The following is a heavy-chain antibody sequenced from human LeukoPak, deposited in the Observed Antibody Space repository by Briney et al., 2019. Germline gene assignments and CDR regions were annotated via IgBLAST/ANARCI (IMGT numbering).Heavy chain of an antibody. CDR3: ASAGSYRHDY. CDR1: GLTFSNYW. D-gene: IGHD3-16*02. CDR2: INTDGSTT. V-gene: IGHV3-74*01. J-gene: IGHJ4*02. Sequence: GGSLRPSCVASGLTFSNYWMHWVRQAPGKGLLWVSRINTDGSTTNYADSVKGRFTISRDNAKNTLYLQMNSLRVEDTAVYYCASAGSYRHDYWGQGTLVTVSS.